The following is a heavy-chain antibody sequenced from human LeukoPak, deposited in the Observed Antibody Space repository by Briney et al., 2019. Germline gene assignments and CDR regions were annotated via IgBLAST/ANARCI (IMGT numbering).Heavy chain of an antibody. CDR2: IKRDGNEK. D-gene: IGHD3-10*01. CDR1: GFTFSSYW. CDR3: AKEGAYPIITYDS. J-gene: IGHJ5*01. Sequence: GGSLRLSCAASGFTFSSYWMNWVRQAPGKGLERVANIKRDGNEKNYVDSVRGRFSISRDNAKNSLYLQMDSLRAEDTAVYYSAKEGAYPIITYDSWGQGALVTVSS. V-gene: IGHV3-7*01.